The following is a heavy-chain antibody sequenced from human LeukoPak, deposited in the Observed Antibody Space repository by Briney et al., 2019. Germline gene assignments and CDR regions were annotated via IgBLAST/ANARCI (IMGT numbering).Heavy chain of an antibody. CDR3: ARGLRGYRFGPFDY. D-gene: IGHD5-18*01. V-gene: IGHV4-59*01. CDR1: GGSFSDYY. Sequence: SETLSLTCAVYGGSFSDYYWSWIRQPPGKGLEWIGYIYYSGSTNYNPSLKSRVTISVDTSKNQFSLELSSVTAADAAVYYCARGLRGYRFGPFDYWGQGTLVPVSS. J-gene: IGHJ4*02. CDR2: IYYSGST.